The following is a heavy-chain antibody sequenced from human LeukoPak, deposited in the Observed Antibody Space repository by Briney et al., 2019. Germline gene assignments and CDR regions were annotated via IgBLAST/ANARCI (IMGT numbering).Heavy chain of an antibody. CDR1: GYTFTSYA. Sequence: GASVKVSCKASGYTFTSYAMNWVRQAPGQGLEWMGWINTNTGNPTYAQGFTGRFVFSLDTSVSTAYLQISSLKAEDTAVYYCARGEHVLLWFGEAVVGNFWFDPWGQGTLVTVSS. CDR3: ARGEHVLLWFGEAVVGNFWFDP. D-gene: IGHD3-10*01. CDR2: INTNTGNP. V-gene: IGHV7-4-1*02. J-gene: IGHJ5*02.